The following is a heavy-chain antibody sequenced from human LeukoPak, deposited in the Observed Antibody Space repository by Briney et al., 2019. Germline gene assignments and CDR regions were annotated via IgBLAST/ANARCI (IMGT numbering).Heavy chain of an antibody. CDR1: GSSFTYNW. D-gene: IGHD3-22*01. CDR2: IYPADSET. J-gene: IGHJ3*02. Sequence: GASLQISYKCAGSSFTYNWIGWVRPMPGKGLEWMGIIYPADSETRYGPSLQGHVTISVDKSITTAYLQWSSLRASDTAMYYCARPRGKYYDSGGDAFDIWGRGTRVTVSS. CDR3: ARPRGKYYDSGGDAFDI. V-gene: IGHV5-51*01.